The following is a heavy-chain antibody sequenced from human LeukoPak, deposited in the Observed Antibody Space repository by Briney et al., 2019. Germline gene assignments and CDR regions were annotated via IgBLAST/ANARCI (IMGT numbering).Heavy chain of an antibody. Sequence: GRSLRLSCAASGFIFRSYAMHWVRQAPGKGLEWVADLSYDGTSKYYIDSVKGRFTISRDNSKNTLYLQMNSLRGEDTAVYYCARVRRTGYHFYGMDVWGQGTTVTVSS. D-gene: IGHD3/OR15-3a*01. V-gene: IGHV3-30-3*01. CDR1: GFIFRSYA. J-gene: IGHJ6*02. CDR2: LSYDGTSK. CDR3: ARVRRTGYHFYGMDV.